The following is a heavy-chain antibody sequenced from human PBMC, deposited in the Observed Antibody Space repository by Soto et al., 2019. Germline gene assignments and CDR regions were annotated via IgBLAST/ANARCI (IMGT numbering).Heavy chain of an antibody. D-gene: IGHD5-12*01. CDR1: GGSLSSGGYY. CDR3: ARDTQRGYSGYFDS. Sequence: QVQLQESGPGLVKPSQTLSLSCTVSGGSLSSGGYYWSWIRQHPGKGLEWIGFIYYSGSTYYNPSLKSRVTISVDTSQNQFSLKLSSVTAADTAVYYCARDTQRGYSGYFDSCGQGTLFTVSS. V-gene: IGHV4-31*03. J-gene: IGHJ4*02. CDR2: IYYSGST.